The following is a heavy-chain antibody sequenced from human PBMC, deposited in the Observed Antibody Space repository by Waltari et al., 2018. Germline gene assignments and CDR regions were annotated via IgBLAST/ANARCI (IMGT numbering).Heavy chain of an antibody. D-gene: IGHD6-6*01. Sequence: EVQLVESGGGLVQPGGSLRLSCAASGFTFSSYEMNWVRQAPGKGLEWVSYISSSGSTIYYADSVKGRFTISRDNAKNSLDLQMNSLRAEDTAVYYCSALDSLPSLVPGAFDIWGQGTMVTVSS. V-gene: IGHV3-48*03. CDR3: SALDSLPSLVPGAFDI. J-gene: IGHJ3*02. CDR2: ISSSGSTI. CDR1: GFTFSSYE.